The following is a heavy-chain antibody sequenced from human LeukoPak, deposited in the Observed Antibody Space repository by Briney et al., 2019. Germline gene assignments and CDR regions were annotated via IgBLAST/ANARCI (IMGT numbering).Heavy chain of an antibody. V-gene: IGHV4-39*07. CDR2: IYYSGST. CDR1: GGSISSSSYY. CDR3: ARAHYYGSAGAFDI. J-gene: IGHJ3*02. D-gene: IGHD3-10*01. Sequence: SETLSLTCTASGGSISSSSYYWGWIRQPPGKGLEWIGSIYYSGSTYYNPSPKSRVTISVDTSKNQFSLKLSSVTAADTAVYYCARAHYYGSAGAFDIWGQGTMVTVSS.